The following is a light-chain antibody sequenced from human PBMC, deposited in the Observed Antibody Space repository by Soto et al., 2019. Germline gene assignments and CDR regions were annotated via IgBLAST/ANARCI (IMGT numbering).Light chain of an antibody. CDR1: SSNIGGNS. CDR2: DDN. Sequence: QSALTQPPSVSAAPAQKVTISCSGSSSNIGGNSVSWYQQLPGTAPKLLIYDDNKRPSGIPDGFSGSKSGTSATLGITGFQTGDEADYYCGSWDSSLSAYVFGTGTKVTVL. J-gene: IGLJ1*01. V-gene: IGLV1-51*01. CDR3: GSWDSSLSAYV.